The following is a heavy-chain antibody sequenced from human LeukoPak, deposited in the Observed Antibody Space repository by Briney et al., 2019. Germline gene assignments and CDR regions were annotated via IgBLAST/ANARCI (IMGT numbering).Heavy chain of an antibody. Sequence: GSLRLSCAASGFTFSSYAMSWIRQPPGKGLEWIGEINHSGSTNYNPSLKSRVTISVDTSKNQFSLKLSSVTAADTAVYYCASLGATNYYYFDYWGQGTLVTVSS. D-gene: IGHD1-26*01. V-gene: IGHV4-34*01. CDR1: GFTFSSYA. CDR2: INHSGST. J-gene: IGHJ4*02. CDR3: ASLGATNYYYFDY.